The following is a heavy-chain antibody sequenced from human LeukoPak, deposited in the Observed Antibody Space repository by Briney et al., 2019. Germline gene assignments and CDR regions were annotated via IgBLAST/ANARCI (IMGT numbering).Heavy chain of an antibody. CDR1: GFTFSSYS. CDR2: ISSSSSTI. D-gene: IGHD2-21*02. CDR3: ARDPAPVYCGGDCSDDAFDI. Sequence: GGSLRLSCAASGFTFSSYSMNWVRQAPGKGLEWVSYISSSSSTIYYADSVKGRFTISRDNAKNSLYLQMNSLRAEDTAVYYCARDPAPVYCGGDCSDDAFDIWGQGTMVTVSS. V-gene: IGHV3-48*01. J-gene: IGHJ3*02.